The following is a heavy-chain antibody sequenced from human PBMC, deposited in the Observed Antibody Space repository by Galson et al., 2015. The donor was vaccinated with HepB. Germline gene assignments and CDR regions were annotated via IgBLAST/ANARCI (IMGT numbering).Heavy chain of an antibody. CDR2: MSGSRTTI. CDR3: ARDVGVVNSWFDP. D-gene: IGHD2-21*01. Sequence: SLRLSCAASGLTFSKYGMHWVRQAPGKGLEWISYMSGSRTTIYSADSVKGRFIISRDNVRNVMYLQMNSLRVEDTAIYYCARDVGVVNSWFDPWGQGTLVSVSP. J-gene: IGHJ5*02. V-gene: IGHV3-48*01. CDR1: GLTFSKYG.